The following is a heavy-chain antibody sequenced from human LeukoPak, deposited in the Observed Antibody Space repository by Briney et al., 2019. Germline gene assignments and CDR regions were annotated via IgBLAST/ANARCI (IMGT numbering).Heavy chain of an antibody. Sequence: GASVKVSCKASGGTFSSYAISWVRQAPGQGLEWMGWINPNSGGTNYAQKFQGRVTMTRDTSISTAYMELSRLRSDDTAVYYCATAGYSSGWGNYWGQGTLVTVSS. J-gene: IGHJ4*02. D-gene: IGHD6-19*01. CDR2: INPNSGGT. V-gene: IGHV1-2*02. CDR3: ATAGYSSGWGNY. CDR1: GGTFSSYA.